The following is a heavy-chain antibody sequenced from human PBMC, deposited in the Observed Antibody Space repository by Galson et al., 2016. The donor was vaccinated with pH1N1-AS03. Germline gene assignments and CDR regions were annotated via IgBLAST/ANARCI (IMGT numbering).Heavy chain of an antibody. CDR3: ARVDSSTYSDGWVPFDY. CDR2: IYTGGGT. D-gene: IGHD5-24*01. J-gene: IGHJ4*02. CDR1: GLSVAKNY. V-gene: IGHV3-53*01. Sequence: SLRLSCAVSGLSVAKNYMGWVRQAPGKGPEWVSSIYTGGGTFYTDSVRGRFTISRDDSKNTLYLQMNSLRAADTAMYYCARVDSSTYSDGWVPFDYWGQGTLVTVSS.